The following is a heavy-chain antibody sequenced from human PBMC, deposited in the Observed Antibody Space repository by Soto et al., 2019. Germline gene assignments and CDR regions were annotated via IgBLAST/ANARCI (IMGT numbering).Heavy chain of an antibody. D-gene: IGHD4-17*01. CDR2: IYHSGRT. Sequence: SETLSITCAVSGGSISSSNWWSWVLQSPGTGLEWIREIYHSGRTTYIPFLKSRVTISVDKSKNQFCPKLSSVTAADTALYYCAIIFFLMIRRPPRSTLFPTRRSSDL. CDR1: GGSISSSNW. J-gene: IGHJ2*01. CDR3: AIIFFLMIRRPPRSTLFPTRRSSDL. V-gene: IGHV4-4*02.